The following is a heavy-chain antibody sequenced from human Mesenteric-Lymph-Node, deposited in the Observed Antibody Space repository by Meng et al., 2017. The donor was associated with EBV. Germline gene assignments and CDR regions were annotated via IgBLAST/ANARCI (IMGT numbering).Heavy chain of an antibody. J-gene: IGHJ4*02. CDR3: ARENPGDYIDY. CDR2: FNTISGNP. CDR1: GYTFTNYA. V-gene: IGHV7-4-1*02. D-gene: IGHD1-14*01. Sequence: GQLVQSWSELKKPGASVKVSCKASGYTFTNYAMNWVRQAPGQGLEWVGWFNTISGNPAYGQGFTGRFVFSWDTSVSTAYLQISSLKTEDTAVYYCARENPGDYIDYWGQGTLVTVSS.